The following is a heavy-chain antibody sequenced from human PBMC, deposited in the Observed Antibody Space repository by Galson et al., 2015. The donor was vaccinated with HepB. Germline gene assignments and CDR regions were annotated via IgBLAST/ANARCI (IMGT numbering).Heavy chain of an antibody. Sequence: SVKVSCKASGYRFTNYGISWVRQAPGQGLEWMGWIGPRIGNTKYAQKFQGRVTLTTDTPTGSAYMALRGLTYDDTAVYYCRMGVDGFDFWRQGTLVIVSS. CDR2: IGPRIGNT. D-gene: IGHD3-16*01. V-gene: IGHV1-18*01. CDR3: RMGVDGFDF. J-gene: IGHJ3*01. CDR1: GYRFTNYG.